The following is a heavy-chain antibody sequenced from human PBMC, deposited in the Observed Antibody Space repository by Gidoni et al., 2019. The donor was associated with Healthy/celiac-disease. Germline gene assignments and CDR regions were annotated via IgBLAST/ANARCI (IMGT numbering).Heavy chain of an antibody. CDR1: GFTFSSYW. CDR3: ARGGSGYSDDAFDI. CDR2: INSDGSST. V-gene: IGHV3-74*01. D-gene: IGHD3-22*01. Sequence: EVQLVESGGGLVQPGGSLRLSCAASGFTFSSYWRHWVRQAPGKGLVWVSRINSDGSSTSYADSVKGRFTISRDNAKNTLYLQMNSLRAEDTAVYYCARGGSGYSDDAFDIWGQGTMVTVSS. J-gene: IGHJ3*02.